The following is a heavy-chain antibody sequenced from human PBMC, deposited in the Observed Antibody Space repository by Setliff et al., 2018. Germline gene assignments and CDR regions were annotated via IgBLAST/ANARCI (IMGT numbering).Heavy chain of an antibody. V-gene: IGHV5-51*01. CDR2: IFSGDSDT. J-gene: IGHJ3*02. CDR1: GYSFSSYW. D-gene: IGHD3-3*01. Sequence: GESLKISCKGSGYSFSSYWIGWVRQMPGKGLEWMGIIFSGDSDTRYSPSFQGQVTISADKSISIAYLQWSSLKASDTAMYYCARQAISGSDAFDIWGQGTLVTVSS. CDR3: ARQAISGSDAFDI.